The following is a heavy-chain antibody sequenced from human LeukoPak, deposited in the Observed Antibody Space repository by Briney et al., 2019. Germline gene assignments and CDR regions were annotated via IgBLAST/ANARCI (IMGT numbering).Heavy chain of an antibody. CDR1: GYTFTSYD. CDR2: MNPNSGNT. D-gene: IGHD2-15*01. CDR3: ARDGGGGSWSNYYGMDV. V-gene: IGHV1-8*01. Sequence: ASVKVSCKASGYTFTSYDINWVRQATGQGLEWMGWMNPNSGNTGYAQKFQGRVTMTRNTSISTAYMELSSLRSEDTAVYYCARDGGGGSWSNYYGMDVWGQGTTVTVSS. J-gene: IGHJ6*02.